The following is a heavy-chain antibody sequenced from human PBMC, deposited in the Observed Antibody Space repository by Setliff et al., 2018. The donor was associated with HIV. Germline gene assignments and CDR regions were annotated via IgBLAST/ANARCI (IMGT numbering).Heavy chain of an antibody. CDR2: ITDSGST. CDR3: ARGPPRWEEAISWYFDL. J-gene: IGHJ2*01. CDR1: GGPYSGYS. Sequence: SETLSLTCAVYGGPYSGYSWSWIRQPPGKGLEWIGEITDSGSTNYTPSLKSRVTISIDTSKNQFSLKLSSVTAADTAVYYCARGPPRWEEAISWYFDLWGRGTLVTVSS. D-gene: IGHD3-9*01. V-gene: IGHV4-34*01.